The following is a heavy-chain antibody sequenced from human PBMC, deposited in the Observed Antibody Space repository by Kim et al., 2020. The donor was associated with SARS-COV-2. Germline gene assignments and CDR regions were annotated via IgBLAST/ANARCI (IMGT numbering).Heavy chain of an antibody. CDR2: IYPGDSDT. CDR3: ARPGRGGYCSSTSCHDAFDI. J-gene: IGHJ3*02. Sequence: GESLKISCKGSGYSFTSYWIGWVRQMPGKGLEWMGIIYPGDSDTRYSPSFQGQVTISADKSISTAYLQWSSLKASDTAMYYCARPGRGGYCSSTSCHDAFDIWGQGTMVTVSS. V-gene: IGHV5-51*01. CDR1: GYSFTSYW. D-gene: IGHD2-2*03.